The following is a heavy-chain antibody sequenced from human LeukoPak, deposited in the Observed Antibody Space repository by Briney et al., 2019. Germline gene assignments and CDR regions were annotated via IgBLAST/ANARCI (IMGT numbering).Heavy chain of an antibody. J-gene: IGHJ4*02. V-gene: IGHV3-74*01. CDR2: INRDGSIT. Sequence: GVSLRLSCAASGFTFSSYWMNWVRQAPGKGLVWVSRINRDGSITSYADSVKGRFTISRDNPTNTLYLQMNSLRADDTAVYYCVRESSGAGDYWGQGTLVIVS. CDR3: VRESSGAGDY. D-gene: IGHD1-14*01. CDR1: GFTFSSYW.